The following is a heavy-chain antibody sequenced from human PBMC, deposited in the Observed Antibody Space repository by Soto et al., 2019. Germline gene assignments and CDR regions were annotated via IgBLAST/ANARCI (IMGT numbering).Heavy chain of an antibody. V-gene: IGHV3-53*01. J-gene: IGHJ6*02. CDR3: ASSIAVAGDYYYGMDV. CDR1: GFTVSSNY. D-gene: IGHD6-19*01. Sequence: EVQLVESGGGLIQPGGSLRLSCAASGFTVSSNYMSWVRQAPGKGLEWVSVIYSGGSTYYADSVKGRFTISRDNSKNTLYLQMNSLRAEDTAVYYCASSIAVAGDYYYGMDVWGQGTTVTVSS. CDR2: IYSGGST.